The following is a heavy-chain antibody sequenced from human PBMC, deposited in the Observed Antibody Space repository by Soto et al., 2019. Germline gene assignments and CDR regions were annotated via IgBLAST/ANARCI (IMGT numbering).Heavy chain of an antibody. CDR2: IYPGDSDT. J-gene: IGHJ4*02. CDR1: GYSFTSYW. CDR3: ARQNPYCTNGVCYSDY. Sequence: PGESLKISCIGSGYSFTSYWIGWVRQMPGKGLEWMGIIYPGDSDTRYSPSFQGQVTISADKSISTAYLQWSSLKASDTAMYYCARQNPYCTNGVCYSDYWGQGTLGIASS. V-gene: IGHV5-51*01. D-gene: IGHD2-8*01.